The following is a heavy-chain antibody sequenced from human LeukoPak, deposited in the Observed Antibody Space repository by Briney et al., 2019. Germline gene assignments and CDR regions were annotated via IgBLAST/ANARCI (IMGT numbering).Heavy chain of an antibody. D-gene: IGHD2-2*01. CDR3: ARGGIVVVPSLMPFDI. CDR1: GGSISSGSYY. V-gene: IGHV4-61*02. J-gene: IGHJ3*02. CDR2: IYTSGST. Sequence: KPSETLSLTCTVSGGSISSGSYYWSWIRQPAGKGLEWIGRIYTSGSTNYNPSLKSRVTISVDTSKNQFSLKLSSVTAADTAVYYCARGGIVVVPSLMPFDIWGQGTMVTVSS.